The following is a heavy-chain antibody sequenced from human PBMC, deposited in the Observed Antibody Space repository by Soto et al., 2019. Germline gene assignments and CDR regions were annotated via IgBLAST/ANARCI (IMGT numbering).Heavy chain of an antibody. D-gene: IGHD2-15*01. V-gene: IGHV4-59*13. Sequence: SETLSLTCTVSGGSISSYYWSWIRQPPGKGLEWIGYIYYSGSTNYNPSLKSRVTISVDTSKNQFSLKLSSVTAADTAVYYCAREPHYCSGGSCYDYWGQGTLVTVSS. CDR3: AREPHYCSGGSCYDY. CDR1: GGSISSYY. J-gene: IGHJ4*02. CDR2: IYYSGST.